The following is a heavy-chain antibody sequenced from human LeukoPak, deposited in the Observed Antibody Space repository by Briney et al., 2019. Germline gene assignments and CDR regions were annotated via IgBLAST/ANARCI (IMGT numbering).Heavy chain of an antibody. D-gene: IGHD3-10*01. V-gene: IGHV3-48*04. CDR1: GFTFSSYS. CDR3: ARGAWDYYGSGSYHKSPFDY. CDR2: ISSSSSTI. Sequence: PGGSLRLSCAASGFTFSSYSMNWVRQAPGKGLEWVSYISSSSSTIYYADSVEGRFTISRDNAKNSLYLQMNSLRAEDTAVYYCARGAWDYYGSGSYHKSPFDYWGQGTLVTVSS. J-gene: IGHJ4*02.